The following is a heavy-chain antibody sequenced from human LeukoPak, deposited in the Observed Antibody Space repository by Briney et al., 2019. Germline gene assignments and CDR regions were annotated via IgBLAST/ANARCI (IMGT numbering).Heavy chain of an antibody. V-gene: IGHV3-53*01. J-gene: IGHJ4*02. D-gene: IGHD3-3*01. Sequence: GGSLRLSCAASGFTVSSNYMSWVRQAPGKGLEWVSVIYSGGSTYYADSVKGRFTISRDNSKNTLYLQMNSLRAEDTAVYYCAKVFVYDFWSGYYPGDYWGQGTLVTVSS. CDR2: IYSGGST. CDR1: GFTVSSNY. CDR3: AKVFVYDFWSGYYPGDY.